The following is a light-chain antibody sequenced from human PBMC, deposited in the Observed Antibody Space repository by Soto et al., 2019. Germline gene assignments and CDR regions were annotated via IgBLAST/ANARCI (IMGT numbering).Light chain of an antibody. Sequence: EIVMTQSPVTLSVSPGERATLSCRASQSVGSSLAWYQQIPGQAPRLLIYGASTRATGIPARFSGSGSGTQFTLTISSLQSEDFAVYYCQHYNDWPLTFGGGTKVEIK. CDR1: QSVGSS. CDR3: QHYNDWPLT. CDR2: GAS. V-gene: IGKV3-15*01. J-gene: IGKJ4*01.